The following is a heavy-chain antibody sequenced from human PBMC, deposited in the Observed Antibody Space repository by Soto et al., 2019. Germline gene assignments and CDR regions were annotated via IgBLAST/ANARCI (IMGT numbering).Heavy chain of an antibody. Sequence: WASVKVSCKASGYTFTGYYMHWVRQAPGQGLEWMGWINPNSGGTNYAQKFQGWVTMTRDTSISTAYMELSRLRSDDTAVYYCARVWMKGYYGMDVWGQGTTVTVSS. CDR3: ARVWMKGYYGMDV. CDR2: INPNSGGT. CDR1: GYTFTGYY. V-gene: IGHV1-2*04. D-gene: IGHD1-1*01. J-gene: IGHJ6*02.